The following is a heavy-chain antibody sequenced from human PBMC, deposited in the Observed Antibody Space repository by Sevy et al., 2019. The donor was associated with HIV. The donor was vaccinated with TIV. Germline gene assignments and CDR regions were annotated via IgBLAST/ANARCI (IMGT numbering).Heavy chain of an antibody. CDR2: IYFTGNT. D-gene: IGHD1-1*01. V-gene: IGHV4-59*01. Sequence: SETLSLTCSVSGGSISSYFWTWVRQSPGKGLEWIGNIYFTGNTDYSPALKSRVILSLDTSKSQFSLTLKSVTDADTAIYFCARDSTTRPRVLDYWGQGTLVTVSS. J-gene: IGHJ4*02. CDR3: ARDSTTRPRVLDY. CDR1: GGSISSYF.